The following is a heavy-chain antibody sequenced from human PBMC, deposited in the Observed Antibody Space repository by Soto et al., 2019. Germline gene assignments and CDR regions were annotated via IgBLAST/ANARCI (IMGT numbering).Heavy chain of an antibody. CDR3: ARSPLDSSNEIYFDS. Sequence: QMHLVQSAAEVKKTGSTVTISCEASEYTFTYLHLHWVRQAPGQGLEWLGWITIFNGNTNYAQKFKDRVVISRDTSLSTVYMTLSGLKSEDTAMYYCARSPLDSSNEIYFDSWGQGTLVTVSS. CDR1: EYTFTYLH. CDR2: ITIFNGNT. D-gene: IGHD3-22*01. J-gene: IGHJ4*02. V-gene: IGHV1-45*02.